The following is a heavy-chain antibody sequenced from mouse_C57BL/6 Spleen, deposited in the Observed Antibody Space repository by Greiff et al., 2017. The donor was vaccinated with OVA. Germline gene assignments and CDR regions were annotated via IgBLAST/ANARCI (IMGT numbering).Heavy chain of an antibody. J-gene: IGHJ4*01. D-gene: IGHD2-3*01. CDR3: ARRDGYYVYAMDY. CDR1: GYTFTSYW. CDR2: IDPNSGGT. V-gene: IGHV1-62-3*01. Sequence: QVQLKQPGAELVKPGASVKLSCKASGYTFTSYWMHWVKQRPGRGLEWIGRIDPNSGGTKYNEKFKSKATLTVDKPSSTAYMQLSSLTTEDSAIYYCARRDGYYVYAMDYWGQGTSVTVSS.